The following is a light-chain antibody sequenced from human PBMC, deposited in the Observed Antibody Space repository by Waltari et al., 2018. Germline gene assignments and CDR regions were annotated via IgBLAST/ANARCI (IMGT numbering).Light chain of an antibody. CDR1: QSLNNY. CDR2: AAS. CDR3: QQTYNVPRT. J-gene: IGKJ1*01. V-gene: IGKV1-39*01. Sequence: DIQMTQSPASLSASIGDRVTITCRASQSLNNYLNWYQQKPGKPPKLLIYAASTLQSGVPSRFGGSGSGTDFTLTINSLEPEDFATYYCQQTYNVPRTFGQGTKVDIK.